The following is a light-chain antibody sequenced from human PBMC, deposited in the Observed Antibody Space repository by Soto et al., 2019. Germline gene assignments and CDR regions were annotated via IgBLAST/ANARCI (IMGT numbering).Light chain of an antibody. V-gene: IGKV1-33*01. CDR3: QQYDNLPLT. CDR1: QDIGNY. J-gene: IGKJ4*01. CDR2: DSS. Sequence: DIQMTQSPSSLSASVGDRVTITCQASQDIGNYLNWYQQKQGKAPKLLIFDSSNLETGVQSRFSGSGSGTDFTFTINSLQPEDIATYFCQQYDNLPLTFGGGNKVEIK.